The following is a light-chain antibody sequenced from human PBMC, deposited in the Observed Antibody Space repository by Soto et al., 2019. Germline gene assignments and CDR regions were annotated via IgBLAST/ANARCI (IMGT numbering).Light chain of an antibody. J-gene: IGLJ2*01. Sequence: QSALTQPASVSGSPGQSITISCTGTSSDVGGYNYVSWYQQHPGKAPKLMIYEVSNRPSGVSNRFSGSKSGNTASLTISGLQADDEADYYCNSYTGSSTVVFGGGTKVTVL. CDR3: NSYTGSSTVV. V-gene: IGLV2-14*01. CDR2: EVS. CDR1: SSDVGGYNY.